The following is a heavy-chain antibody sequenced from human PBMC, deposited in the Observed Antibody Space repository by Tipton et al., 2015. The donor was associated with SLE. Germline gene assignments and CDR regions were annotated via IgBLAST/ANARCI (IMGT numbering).Heavy chain of an antibody. J-gene: IGHJ4*02. D-gene: IGHD5-24*01. CDR2: IYHTGIT. Sequence: GLVKPSETLSLSCSVSGYLISSGYYWGWIRLPPGKGLEWIGSIYHTGITYYNASLKSRITMSVDTSRNQFSLNLNSVTAADTAIYYCARGNGYNYYWGQGTLVTVSS. V-gene: IGHV4-38-2*02. CDR3: ARGNGYNYY. CDR1: GYLISSGYY.